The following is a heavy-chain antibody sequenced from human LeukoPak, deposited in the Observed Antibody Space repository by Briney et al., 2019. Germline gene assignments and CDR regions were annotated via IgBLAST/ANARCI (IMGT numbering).Heavy chain of an antibody. CDR3: ATVGSGYSFDS. CDR2: ISRGGSTI. J-gene: IGHJ4*02. CDR1: GFTFSDYY. D-gene: IGHD3-22*01. Sequence: GGSLRLSCAASGFTFSDYYMSWIRQAPGKGLEWISYISRGGSTIYHADSVKGRFTISRDNAKNSLFLQMNTLRAEDTVVYYCATVGSGYSFDSWGQGTLVTVSS. V-gene: IGHV3-11*04.